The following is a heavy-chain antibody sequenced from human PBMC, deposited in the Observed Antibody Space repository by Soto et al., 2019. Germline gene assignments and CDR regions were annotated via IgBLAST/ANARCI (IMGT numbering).Heavy chain of an antibody. CDR2: IYYSGST. V-gene: IGHV4-61*01. CDR3: ARDSPYSSGWQPYATDV. D-gene: IGHD6-19*01. J-gene: IGHJ6*02. CDR1: GGSVSSGSYY. Sequence: SETLSLTCTVSGGSVSSGSYYWSWIRQPPGKGLEWIGYIYYSGSTNYNPSLKSRVTISVDTSKNQFSLKLSSVTAADTAVYYCARDSPYSSGWQPYATDVWGQGTTVTVSS.